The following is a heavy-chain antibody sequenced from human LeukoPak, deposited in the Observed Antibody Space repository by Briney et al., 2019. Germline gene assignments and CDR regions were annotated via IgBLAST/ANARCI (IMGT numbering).Heavy chain of an antibody. J-gene: IGHJ5*02. CDR2: IKQDGSEK. Sequence: GGSLRLSCAASGFTFSSYWMSWVRQAPGKGLESVANIKQDGSEKYYVDSVKGRFTISRDNAKNSLYQQMNSLRAEDTAVYYCAKSYSSGWENWLDPWGQGTLVTVSS. D-gene: IGHD6-19*01. V-gene: IGHV3-7*03. CDR3: AKSYSSGWENWLDP. CDR1: GFTFSSYW.